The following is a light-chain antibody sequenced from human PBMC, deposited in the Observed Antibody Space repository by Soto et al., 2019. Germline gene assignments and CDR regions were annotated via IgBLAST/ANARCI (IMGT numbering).Light chain of an antibody. CDR2: NSY. CDR1: SSNIGSKT. J-gene: IGLJ1*01. Sequence: QSVLTQPPSASGTPGQRVTISCSGSSSNIGSKTVNWYQQLPGTVPKLLIYNSYQRPSGVPDRFSASKSGTSASLAISGLQSEDEADYYCSSWDASLNGYVFGNGTKVTV. V-gene: IGLV1-44*01. CDR3: SSWDASLNGYV.